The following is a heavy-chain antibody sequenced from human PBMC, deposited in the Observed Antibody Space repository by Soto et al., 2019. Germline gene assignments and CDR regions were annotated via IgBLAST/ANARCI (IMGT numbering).Heavy chain of an antibody. CDR1: GFTFSSYG. J-gene: IGHJ4*02. CDR2: ISYDGSNK. CDR3: AKGRSTVTETDFDY. V-gene: IGHV3-30*18. Sequence: GGSLRLSCAASGFTFSSYGMHWVRQAPGKGLEWVAVISYDGSNKYYADSVKGRFTISRDNSKNTLYLQMNSLRAEDTAVYYCAKGRSTVTETDFDYWGQGTLVTVS. D-gene: IGHD4-17*01.